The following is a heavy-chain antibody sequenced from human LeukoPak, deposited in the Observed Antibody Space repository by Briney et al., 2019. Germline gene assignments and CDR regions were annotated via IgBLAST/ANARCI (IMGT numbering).Heavy chain of an antibody. V-gene: IGHV4-30-4*01. CDR1: GGSISSGDYY. CDR2: IYYSGST. J-gene: IGHJ3*02. CDR3: ASGTTSDAFDI. Sequence: SETLSLTCTVSGGSISSGDYYWSWIRQPPGKGLEWIGYIYYSGSTYYNPSPKSRVTISVDTSKNQFSLKLSSVTAADTAVYYCASGTTSDAFDIWGQGTMVTVSS. D-gene: IGHD4-11*01.